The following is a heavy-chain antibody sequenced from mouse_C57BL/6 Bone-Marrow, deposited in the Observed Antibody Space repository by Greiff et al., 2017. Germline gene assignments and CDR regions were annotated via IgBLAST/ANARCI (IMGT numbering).Heavy chain of an antibody. CDR1: GYTFTSSW. Sequence: QVQLQQPGAELVLPGASVQLSCKASGYTFTSSWMRWVKQRPGQGLEWIGEIDPSVSYTNYNQQFKGKSTLTVDKSASPAYMELSSLTSEDSAVYYCARESYYEFDDWGQGTLVTVSA. V-gene: IGHV1-69*01. CDR3: ARESYYEFDD. D-gene: IGHD2-10*01. CDR2: IDPSVSYT. J-gene: IGHJ3*01.